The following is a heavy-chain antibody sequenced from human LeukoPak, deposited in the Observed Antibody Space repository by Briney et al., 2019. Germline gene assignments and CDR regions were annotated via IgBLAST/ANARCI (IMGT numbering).Heavy chain of an antibody. CDR3: AKGVSSSWSNDAFDI. D-gene: IGHD6-13*01. J-gene: IGHJ3*02. V-gene: IGHV3-30*18. CDR1: GFTFSRHD. CDR2: ISYDGSNK. Sequence: GGSLRLSCVASGFTFSRHDMNWVRQAPGKGLEWVAVISYDGSNKYYADSVKGRFTISRDNSKDTLYLQMNSLRTEDTAVYYCAKGVSSSWSNDAFDIWGQGTMVTVSS.